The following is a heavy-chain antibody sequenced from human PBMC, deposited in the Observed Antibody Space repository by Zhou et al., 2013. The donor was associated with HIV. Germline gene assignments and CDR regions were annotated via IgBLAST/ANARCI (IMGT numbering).Heavy chain of an antibody. CDR2: IIPIFGES. D-gene: IGHD3-16*02. V-gene: IGHV1-69*12. CDR1: GLSFITYA. J-gene: IGHJ4*02. CDR3: ARGPYDYVWGNYRYTIDY. Sequence: VQLMQSGAAVKKPGSQVTVSCRSSGLSFITYAFNFLRQAPGEGLEWIGGIIPIFGESYYAQKFQGRVTITADEPTSTVYMEMNTLRSDDTAVYYCARGPYDYVWGNYRYTIDYWGQGTLVAVSS.